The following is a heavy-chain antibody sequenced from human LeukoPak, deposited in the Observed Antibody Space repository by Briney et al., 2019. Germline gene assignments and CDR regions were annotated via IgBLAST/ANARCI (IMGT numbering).Heavy chain of an antibody. D-gene: IGHD1-26*01. V-gene: IGHV4-59*04. Sequence: SETLSLTCTVSGGSISSYYWSWIRQPPGKGLEWIGTIYHSGSTYYNPSLKSRVTISVDTSKNQFSLKLSSVTAADTAVYYCARPLGSVGYYYMDVWGKGTTVTVSS. J-gene: IGHJ6*03. CDR3: ARPLGSVGYYYMDV. CDR2: IYHSGST. CDR1: GGSISSYY.